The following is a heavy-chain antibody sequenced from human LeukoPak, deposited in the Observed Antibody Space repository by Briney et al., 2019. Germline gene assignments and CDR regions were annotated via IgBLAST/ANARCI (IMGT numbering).Heavy chain of an antibody. Sequence: PSETLSLTCTVSGDSIKSSGYYWGWIRQPPGKGLEWIGNIYYSGSTYYNPSLKSRVTISVDTSKNQFSLKLSSVTAADTAVYYCAGQSYYYDSSGYYFRVIDYWGQGTLVTVSS. CDR1: GDSIKSSGYY. D-gene: IGHD3-22*01. CDR2: IYYSGST. CDR3: AGQSYYYDSSGYYFRVIDY. J-gene: IGHJ4*02. V-gene: IGHV4-39*01.